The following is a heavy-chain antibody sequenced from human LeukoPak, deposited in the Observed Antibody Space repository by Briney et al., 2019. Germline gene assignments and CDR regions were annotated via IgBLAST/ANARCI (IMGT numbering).Heavy chain of an antibody. V-gene: IGHV4-34*01. CDR3: ARTARPTMVRGVDYYYYYMDV. CDR2: INHSGST. J-gene: IGHJ6*03. D-gene: IGHD3-10*01. CDR1: GGSFSGYY. Sequence: SETLSLTCAVYGGSFSGYYWSWIRQPPGKGLEWIGEINHSGSTNYNPSLKSRVTISVDTSKNQFSLKLSSVTAADTAVYYCARTARPTMVRGVDYYYYYMDVWGKGTTVTVSS.